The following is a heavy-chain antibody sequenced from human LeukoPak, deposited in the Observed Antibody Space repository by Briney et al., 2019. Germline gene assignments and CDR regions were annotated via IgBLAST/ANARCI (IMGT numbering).Heavy chain of an antibody. CDR1: GFIFSTYG. Sequence: GGSLRLSCAASGFIFSTYGMHWVRQAPGKGLEWVAFIRFDGSNRYYGDSVQGRFTISRENSKNTLYVKMNSLRAEDTAVYYCAKDCRWGPGTTFTYYGMDVWGQGITVTVSS. CDR3: AKDCRWGPGTTFTYYGMDV. D-gene: IGHD1-1*01. CDR2: IRFDGSNR. V-gene: IGHV3-30*02. J-gene: IGHJ6*02.